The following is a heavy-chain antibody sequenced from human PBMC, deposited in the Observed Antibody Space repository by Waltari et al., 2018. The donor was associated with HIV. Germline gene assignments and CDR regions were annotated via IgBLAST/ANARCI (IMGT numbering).Heavy chain of an antibody. J-gene: IGHJ2*01. D-gene: IGHD3-22*01. CDR1: GFTVNDNY. CDR2: IYSGGTT. Sequence: EVQLVESGGGLIQPGGSLRLSCAASGFTVNDNYRSWDRQAPGKGMEWVSVIYSGGTTYSAASVKGRFTISRDDSKNTVYLQLNSLRAEDTAIYYCARHGGGYHYGWYFDLWGRGTLVTVSS. CDR3: ARHGGGYHYGWYFDL. V-gene: IGHV3-53*01.